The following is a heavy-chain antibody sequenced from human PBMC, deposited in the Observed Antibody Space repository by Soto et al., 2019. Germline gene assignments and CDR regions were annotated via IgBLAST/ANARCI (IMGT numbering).Heavy chain of an antibody. J-gene: IGHJ6*02. CDR1: GYSFTSYW. CDR3: ARQGRDYVWGSYRSAGGMDV. D-gene: IGHD3-16*02. CDR2: IYPGDSDT. Sequence: AGESLKISCKGSGYSFTSYWIGWVRQMPGKGLEWMGIIYPGDSDTRYSPSFQGQVTISADKSISTAYLQWSSLKASDTAMYYCARQGRDYVWGSYRSAGGMDVWGQGTTVTVSS. V-gene: IGHV5-51*01.